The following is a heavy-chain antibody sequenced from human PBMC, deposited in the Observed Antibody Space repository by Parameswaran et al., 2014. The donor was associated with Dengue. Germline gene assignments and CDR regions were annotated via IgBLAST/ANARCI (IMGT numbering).Heavy chain of an antibody. V-gene: IGHV3-15*01. J-gene: IGHJ4*02. CDR2: IKRNTDGGTT. D-gene: IGHD2-2*01. Sequence: RWIRQPPGKGLEWVGRIKRNTDGGTTDYAAPVEGRFSISRDDSKTTVYLQMDSLKTEDTGIYYCTTALAVPAYNFDFWGLGTLVTVSS. CDR3: TTALAVPAYNFDF.